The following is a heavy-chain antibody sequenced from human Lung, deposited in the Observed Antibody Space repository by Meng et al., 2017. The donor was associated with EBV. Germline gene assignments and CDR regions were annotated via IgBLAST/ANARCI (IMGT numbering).Heavy chain of an antibody. J-gene: IGHJ4*02. CDR1: GFTFSSYS. Sequence: EVXLVESGGXLVKPGGSLRLSGAASGFTFSSYSMNWVRQAPGKGLEWVSSISSSSSYIYYADSVKGRFTISRDNAKNSLYLQMNSLRAEDTAVYYCARERIVATTTYFDYWGQGPLVTVSS. D-gene: IGHD5-12*01. V-gene: IGHV3-21*01. CDR3: ARERIVATTTYFDY. CDR2: ISSSSSYI.